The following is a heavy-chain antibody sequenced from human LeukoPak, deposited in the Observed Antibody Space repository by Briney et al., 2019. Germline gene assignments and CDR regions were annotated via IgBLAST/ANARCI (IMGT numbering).Heavy chain of an antibody. Sequence: ASVKVSCKASGYTFTGYYMHWVRQAPGQGLEWMGWINPNSGGTNYAQKFQGRVTMTTDTSTSTAYMELRSLRSDDTAVYYCARGGWYSSSWHRKGANFDYWGQGTLVTVSS. CDR2: INPNSGGT. J-gene: IGHJ4*02. D-gene: IGHD6-13*01. CDR3: ARGGWYSSSWHRKGANFDY. V-gene: IGHV1-2*02. CDR1: GYTFTGYY.